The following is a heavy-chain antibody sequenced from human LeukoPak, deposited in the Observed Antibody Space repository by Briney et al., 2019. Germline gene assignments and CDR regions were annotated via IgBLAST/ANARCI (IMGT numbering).Heavy chain of an antibody. J-gene: IGHJ4*02. Sequence: PGGSLRLSCAASGFTFDDYAMHWVRQAPGKGLEWVSGISWNSGSIGYADSVKGRFTISRDNAKNSLYLQMNSLRAEDTALYYCAKAGAYGDYLTALLDCWGQGTLVTVSS. CDR2: ISWNSGSI. CDR3: AKAGAYGDYLTALLDC. V-gene: IGHV3-9*01. D-gene: IGHD4-17*01. CDR1: GFTFDDYA.